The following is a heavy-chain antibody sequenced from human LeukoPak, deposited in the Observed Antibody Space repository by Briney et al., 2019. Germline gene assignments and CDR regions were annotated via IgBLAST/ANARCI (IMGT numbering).Heavy chain of an antibody. Sequence: GGSLRLSCAASGFTFSSYAMHWVRRAPGKGLEWVAGISYDGSNKYYADSVKGRFTISRDNAKNTLYLQMNSLRVEDTAVYYCARDQGGYSYGWDFDYWGQGTLVTVSS. J-gene: IGHJ4*02. CDR3: ARDQGGYSYGWDFDY. V-gene: IGHV3-30-3*01. D-gene: IGHD5-18*01. CDR1: GFTFSSYA. CDR2: ISYDGSNK.